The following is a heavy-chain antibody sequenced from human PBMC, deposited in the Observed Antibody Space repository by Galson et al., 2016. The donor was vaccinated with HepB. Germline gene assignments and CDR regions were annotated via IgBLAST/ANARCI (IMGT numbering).Heavy chain of an antibody. CDR1: GASVSGGSYY. CDR3: ARGNTMKGAFDI. Sequence: ETLSLTCTVSGASVSGGSYYWSWIRQPPGKGLEWIGYIYYTGSTNYNPSLKSRVTISVDTSKNQFPLKLNSVTAADTAVYFCARGNTMKGAFDIWGQGTMVTVSS. CDR2: IYYTGST. V-gene: IGHV4-61*01. J-gene: IGHJ3*02. D-gene: IGHD3-22*01.